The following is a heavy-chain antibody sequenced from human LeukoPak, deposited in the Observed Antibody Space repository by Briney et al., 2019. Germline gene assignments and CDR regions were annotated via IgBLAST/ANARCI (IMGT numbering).Heavy chain of an antibody. V-gene: IGHV3-33*01. CDR3: ARDETTGVLHFDY. J-gene: IGHJ4*02. D-gene: IGHD4-11*01. Sequence: GGSLRLSCAASGFTFNNYGMHWVRQAPGKGLEWVAVIWYDGSNKYYADSVKGRFTISRDNSKDTLYLQMSSLRAEDTAVYSCARDETTGVLHFDYWGQGTLVTVSS. CDR1: GFTFNNYG. CDR2: IWYDGSNK.